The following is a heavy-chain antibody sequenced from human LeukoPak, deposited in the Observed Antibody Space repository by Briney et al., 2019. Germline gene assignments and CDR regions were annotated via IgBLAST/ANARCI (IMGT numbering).Heavy chain of an antibody. J-gene: IGHJ6*03. V-gene: IGHV3-23*01. CDR3: AARYSSSWYVPYYYMDV. D-gene: IGHD6-13*01. CDR1: GFTFSSSV. CDR2: ITGSTNST. Sequence: GGSLRLSCAASGFTFSSSVMSWARQTPGKGLEWVSVITGSTNSTYYINSVKGRFTISRDNSKNTLYLQMNSLRAEDTAVYYCAARYSSSWYVPYYYMDVWGKGTTVTVSS.